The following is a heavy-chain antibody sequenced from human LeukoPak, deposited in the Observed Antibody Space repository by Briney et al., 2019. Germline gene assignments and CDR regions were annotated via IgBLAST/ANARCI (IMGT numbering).Heavy chain of an antibody. J-gene: IGHJ5*02. CDR1: GYSISSGYY. Sequence: PSETLSLTCAVSGYSISSGYYWGWIRQPPGKGLEWIGSIYHSGSTYYNPSLKSRVTISVDTSKNQFSLKLSSVTAADTAVYYCARHGSDYVWGSYRHNWFDPWGQGTLVTVSS. CDR3: ARHGSDYVWGSYRHNWFDP. CDR2: IYHSGST. D-gene: IGHD3-16*02. V-gene: IGHV4-38-2*01.